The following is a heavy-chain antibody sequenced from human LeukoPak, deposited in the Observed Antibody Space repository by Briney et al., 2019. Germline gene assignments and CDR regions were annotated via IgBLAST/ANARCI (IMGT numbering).Heavy chain of an antibody. D-gene: IGHD4-17*01. Sequence: GGSLRLSCAASGFTFSSYWMHWIRQAPGKGLVWVSRINSDGSSTSYADSVKGRFTISRDNAKNTLYLQMNSLRAEDTAVYYCARDGDYGDYVPDYWGQGTLVTVSS. V-gene: IGHV3-74*01. CDR3: ARDGDYGDYVPDY. J-gene: IGHJ4*02. CDR1: GFTFSSYW. CDR2: INSDGSST.